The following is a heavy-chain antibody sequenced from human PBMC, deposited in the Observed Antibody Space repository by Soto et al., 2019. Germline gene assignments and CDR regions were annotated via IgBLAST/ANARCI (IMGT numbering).Heavy chain of an antibody. CDR2: IYYSGST. Sequence: SETLSLTCTVSGGSISSYYWSWIRQPPGKGLEWIGYIYYSGSTNYNPSLKSRVTISVDTSKNQFSLKLSSVTAADTAVYYCARGVTGTTDWFDPWGQGTLVTVS. V-gene: IGHV4-59*01. D-gene: IGHD1-7*01. J-gene: IGHJ5*02. CDR1: GGSISSYY. CDR3: ARGVTGTTDWFDP.